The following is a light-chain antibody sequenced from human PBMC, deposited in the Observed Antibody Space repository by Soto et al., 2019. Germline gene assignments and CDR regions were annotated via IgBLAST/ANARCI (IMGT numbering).Light chain of an antibody. CDR3: QYYTLYSGP. CDR2: GAS. J-gene: IGKJ1*01. Sequence: DIQLTQSPSSVSAPVGDSVTISCRASDEIYTSLAWYHQKPGRAPQLLIYGASNLHTGVSARFRGSGSGSDFSLTISSLQPDDIGIYYCQYYTLYSGPFGQGTKVDIK. V-gene: IGKV1-5*01. CDR1: DEIYTS.